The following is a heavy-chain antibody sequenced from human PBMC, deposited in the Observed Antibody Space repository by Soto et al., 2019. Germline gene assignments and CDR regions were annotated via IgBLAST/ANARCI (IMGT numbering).Heavy chain of an antibody. V-gene: IGHV4-39*01. CDR3: ARQKGQWLNQFYYMDV. D-gene: IGHD6-19*01. CDR2: IYYSGST. CDR1: GGSISSSSYY. Sequence: SETLSLTCTVSGGSISSSSYYWGWIRQPPGKGLEWIGSIYYSGSTYYNPSLKSRVTISVDTSKNQFSLKLSSVTAADTAVYYCARQKGQWLNQFYYMDVWGKGTTVTVSS. J-gene: IGHJ6*03.